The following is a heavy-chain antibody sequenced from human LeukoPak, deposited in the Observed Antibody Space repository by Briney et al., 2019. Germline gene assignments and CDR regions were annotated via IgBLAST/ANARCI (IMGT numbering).Heavy chain of an antibody. CDR3: ARQSVGTASIYYFAY. Sequence: PSETLSLTCAVYGGSFSGYYWGWIRQPPGKGLEWISSIHYSGTTHYNPFVKSRVSILVDTSKNQFSLNLNSVTAADTAVYYCARQSVGTASIYYFAYWGQGILVTVSS. J-gene: IGHJ4*02. CDR2: IHYSGTT. D-gene: IGHD1-26*01. V-gene: IGHV4-34*01. CDR1: GGSFSGYY.